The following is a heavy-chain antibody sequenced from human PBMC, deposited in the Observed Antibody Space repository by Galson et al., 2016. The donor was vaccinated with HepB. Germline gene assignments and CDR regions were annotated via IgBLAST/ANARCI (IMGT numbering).Heavy chain of an antibody. CDR2: ISSSSSYM. Sequence: SLRLSCAASGFPFSTYSMNWVRQAPGKGLEWVSSISSSSSYMDYADSMRGRFTISRDNAKNSLYLQMNSLSAADTAVYYCARGRLGGAANWGQGTLVTVSS. V-gene: IGHV3-21*06. CDR1: GFPFSTYS. D-gene: IGHD1-26*01. CDR3: ARGRLGGAAN. J-gene: IGHJ4*02.